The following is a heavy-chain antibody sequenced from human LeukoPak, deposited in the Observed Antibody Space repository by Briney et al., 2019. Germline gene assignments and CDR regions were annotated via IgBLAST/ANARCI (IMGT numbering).Heavy chain of an antibody. Sequence: SETLSLTCTVSGGSISSYYWSWIRQPPGKGLEWIGYIYYSGSTNYNPSLKSRVSISIDTSKNQFSLKLSSVTAADTAVYYCARTYYDFWSGYSPNNWFDPWGQGTLVTVSS. CDR1: GGSISSYY. V-gene: IGHV4-59*01. CDR2: IYYSGST. CDR3: ARTYYDFWSGYSPNNWFDP. D-gene: IGHD3-3*01. J-gene: IGHJ5*02.